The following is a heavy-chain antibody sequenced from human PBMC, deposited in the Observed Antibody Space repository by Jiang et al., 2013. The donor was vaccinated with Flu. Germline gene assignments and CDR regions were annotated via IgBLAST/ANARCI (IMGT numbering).Heavy chain of an antibody. CDR3: ARNVREYYYDSSGYLNPYFDY. V-gene: IGHV2-26*01. D-gene: IGHD3-22*01. Sequence: TLTCTVSGFSLSNARMGVSWIRQPPGKALEWLAHIFSNDEKSYSTSLKSRLTISKDTSKSQVVLTMTNMDPVDTATYYCARNVREYYYDSSGYLNPYFDYWGQGTLVTVSS. J-gene: IGHJ4*02. CDR1: GFSLSNARMG. CDR2: IFSNDEK.